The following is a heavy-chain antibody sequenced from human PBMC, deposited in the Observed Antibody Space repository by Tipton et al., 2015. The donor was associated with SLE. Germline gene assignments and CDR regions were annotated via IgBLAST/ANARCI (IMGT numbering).Heavy chain of an antibody. CDR3: ARGGTRCSGGSCSDAVDV. CDR2: IYYSGKT. J-gene: IGHJ6*02. CDR1: GGSISSHY. Sequence: TLSLTCSVSGGSISSHYWCWFRQPPGKGLEGIGYIYYSGKTKYNPSLKSRVTISLDTSRTQFSLKLSSVTAADTAVDYFARGGTRCSGGSCSDAVDVWGQETTVTVSS. D-gene: IGHD2-15*01. V-gene: IGHV4-59*11.